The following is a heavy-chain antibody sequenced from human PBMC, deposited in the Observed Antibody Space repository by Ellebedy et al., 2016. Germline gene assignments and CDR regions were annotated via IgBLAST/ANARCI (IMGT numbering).Heavy chain of an antibody. CDR3: ARMGIAAAGCDY. CDR2: ISSSSSYI. CDR1: GFTVSSNY. D-gene: IGHD6-13*01. Sequence: GESLKISXAASGFTVSSNYMSWVRQAPGKGLEWVSSISSSSSYIYYADSVKGRFTISRDNAKNSLYLQMNSLRAEDTAVYYCARMGIAAAGCDYWGQGTLVTVSS. J-gene: IGHJ4*02. V-gene: IGHV3-21*01.